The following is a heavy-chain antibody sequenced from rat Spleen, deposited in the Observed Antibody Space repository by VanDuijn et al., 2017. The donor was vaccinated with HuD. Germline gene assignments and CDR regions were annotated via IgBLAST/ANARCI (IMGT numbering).Heavy chain of an antibody. CDR2: ISYDGSST. V-gene: IGHV5-22*01. CDR1: GFTFSDYY. CDR3: VRLYNNHGYWYFDF. Sequence: EVQLVESGGGLVQPGRSLKLSCAASGFTFSDYYMAWVRQAPTKGLEWVATISYDGSSTYYRDSVTGRFTISRDDGESTLLLQMNSLRSEDTATYYCVRLYNNHGYWYFDFWGPGTMVTVSS. J-gene: IGHJ1*01. D-gene: IGHD1-5*01.